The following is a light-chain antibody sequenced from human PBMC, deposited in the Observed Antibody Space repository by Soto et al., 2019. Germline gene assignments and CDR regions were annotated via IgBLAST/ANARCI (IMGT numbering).Light chain of an antibody. Sequence: DIQMTQSPSSLSASVGDRVTITCRASQSITRWVAWYQQKPGTAPKLLIYKASNVESGVPSRFSGSGSGTEFTLTISSLQPDDFATYYCQQYHSYPLTFGQGTRLEIK. CDR2: KAS. V-gene: IGKV1-5*03. CDR1: QSITRW. J-gene: IGKJ5*01. CDR3: QQYHSYPLT.